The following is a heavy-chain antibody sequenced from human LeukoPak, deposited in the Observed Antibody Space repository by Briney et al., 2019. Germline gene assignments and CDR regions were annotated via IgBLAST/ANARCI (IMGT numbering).Heavy chain of an antibody. V-gene: IGHV3-11*01. CDR2: ISSSGSTI. CDR1: GFTLSDYY. J-gene: IGHJ1*01. D-gene: IGHD2-8*02. CDR3: AKDRYWGGGRNQH. Sequence: PGGSLRLSCAASGFTLSDYYMSWIRQAPGKGLEWVSYISSSGSTIYYADSVKGRFTISRDNAKNSLYLQMNSLRAEDTAVYYCAKDRYWGGGRNQHWGQGTLVTVSS.